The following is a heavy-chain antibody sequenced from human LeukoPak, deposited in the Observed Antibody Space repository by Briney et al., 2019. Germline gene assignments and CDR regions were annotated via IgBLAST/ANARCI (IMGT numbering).Heavy chain of an antibody. CDR3: ARDWGAVAGLLIDAFDI. V-gene: IGHV3-7*01. J-gene: IGHJ3*02. D-gene: IGHD6-19*01. Sequence: GGSLRLSCAASGFSFSNYWMTWVRQAPGKGLEWVALIKQDGSEKYYVDSVRGRFTISRDNAKNSLYLQMNSLRAEDTAVYYCARDWGAVAGLLIDAFDIWGQGTMVTVSS. CDR1: GFSFSNYW. CDR2: IKQDGSEK.